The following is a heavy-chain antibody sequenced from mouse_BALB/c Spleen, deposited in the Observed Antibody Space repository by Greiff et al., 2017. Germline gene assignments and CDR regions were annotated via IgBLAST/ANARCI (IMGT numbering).Heavy chain of an antibody. V-gene: IGHV1-5*01. Sequence: EVQLQQSGTVLARPGASVKMSCKASGYTFTSYWMHWVKQRPGQGLEWIGAIYPGNSDTSYNQKFKGKAKLTAVTSTSTAYMELSSLTNEDSAVYYCTGSTTVVEPAMDYWGQGTSVTVSS. J-gene: IGHJ4*01. CDR1: GYTFTSYW. CDR2: IYPGNSDT. CDR3: TGSTTVVEPAMDY. D-gene: IGHD1-1*01.